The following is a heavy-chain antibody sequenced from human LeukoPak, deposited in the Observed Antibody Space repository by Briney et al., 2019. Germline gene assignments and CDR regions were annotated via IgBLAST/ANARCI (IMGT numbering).Heavy chain of an antibody. CDR3: ARDLVY. Sequence: GGSLTLSCAASGFTLSSSAMSWVRQAPGRGLEWVSAISNNGRYTYYADSVQGLFTITRDNSKNTLYLQMNSLRAEDTAVYYCARDLVYWGQRTLVTVSS. V-gene: IGHV3-23*01. CDR1: GFTLSSSA. J-gene: IGHJ4*02. CDR2: ISNNGRYT.